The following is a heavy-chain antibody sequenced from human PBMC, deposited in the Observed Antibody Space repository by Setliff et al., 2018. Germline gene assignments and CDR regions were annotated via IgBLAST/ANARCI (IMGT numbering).Heavy chain of an antibody. CDR3: ARDRPPYYYDSSGYYYSAGNFDY. CDR1: GFTFSSYS. J-gene: IGHJ4*02. CDR2: IWYDGSNK. D-gene: IGHD3-22*01. V-gene: IGHV3-30*04. Sequence: GGSLRLSCAASGFTFSSYSMNWVRQAPGKGLEWVAVIWYDGSNKYYADSVKGRFTISRDNAKNSLYLQMNSLRSEDTAVYYCARDRPPYYYDSSGYYYSAGNFDYWGQGTLVTVSS.